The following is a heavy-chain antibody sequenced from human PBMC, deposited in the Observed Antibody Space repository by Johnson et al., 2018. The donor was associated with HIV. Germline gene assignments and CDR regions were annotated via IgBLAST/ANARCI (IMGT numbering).Heavy chain of an antibody. D-gene: IGHD6-19*01. J-gene: IGHJ3*02. CDR3: AKSDYPGIAVAGSAYDDAFDI. V-gene: IGHV3-30*18. Sequence: QVQLVESGGGVVHPGRSLRLSCVASGFTLGSFGMHWVRQAPGKGLEWVSVISDDGSNKYYADSMKGRFTISRDNSKNTLYLKMNSLRVEDTAVYYCAKSDYPGIAVAGSAYDDAFDIWGQGTMVTVS. CDR2: ISDDGSNK. CDR1: GFTLGSFG.